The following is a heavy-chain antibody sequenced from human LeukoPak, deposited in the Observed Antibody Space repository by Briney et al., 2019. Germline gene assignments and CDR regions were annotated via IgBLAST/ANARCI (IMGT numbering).Heavy chain of an antibody. CDR1: GFTFSSYG. CDR2: ISESGTYI. Sequence: PGGSLRLSCAASGFTFSSYGMHWVRQAPGKGLEWVSSISESGTYIYYADSLKGRFTISRDNAKTSVYLQMNSLRVEDTAVYYCAGDSSSAFDLWGQGTLITVSS. V-gene: IGHV3-21*01. D-gene: IGHD6-6*01. J-gene: IGHJ3*01. CDR3: AGDSSSAFDL.